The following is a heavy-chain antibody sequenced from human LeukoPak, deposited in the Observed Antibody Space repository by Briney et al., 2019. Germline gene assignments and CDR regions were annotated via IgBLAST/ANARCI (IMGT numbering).Heavy chain of an antibody. Sequence: PSETLSLTCTVSGGSISSGDYYWSWIRQPPGKGLEWIGYIYYSGSTYYNPSLKSRVTISVDTSKTQFSLKLSSVTAADTAVYYCARVRGSNYYGSGTFDYWGQGTLVTVSS. CDR3: ARVRGSNYYGSGTFDY. CDR1: GGSISSGDYY. D-gene: IGHD3-10*01. V-gene: IGHV4-30-4*01. CDR2: IYYSGST. J-gene: IGHJ4*02.